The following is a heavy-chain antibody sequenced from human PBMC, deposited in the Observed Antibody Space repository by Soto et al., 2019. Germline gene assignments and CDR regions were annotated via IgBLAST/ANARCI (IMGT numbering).Heavy chain of an antibody. CDR2: IKSKTDGGTA. J-gene: IGHJ6*02. D-gene: IGHD2-21*02. CDR1: GFTFNNAW. Sequence: EVQLVESGGGLVKPGGSLRLSCAASGFTFNNAWMSWVRQAPGKGLEWVGRIKSKTDGGTADYAAPVKGRLTISRDDSKNTLYLQMNSLKTEDTAVYYCSTGGRLFQHAYSYYYGMDVWGQGTTVTVSS. V-gene: IGHV3-15*01. CDR3: STGGRLFQHAYSYYYGMDV.